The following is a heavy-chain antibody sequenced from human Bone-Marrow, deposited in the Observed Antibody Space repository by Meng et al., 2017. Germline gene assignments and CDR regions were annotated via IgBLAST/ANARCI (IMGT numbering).Heavy chain of an antibody. Sequence: EVQLVESGGGLVQPGGSPRLSCAATGFTFSTYWMHWVRQAPGKGLVWVSHINSDGSITGYADSVKGRFTISRDNAKNTLFLQMSSLRAEDTAVYYCARAPGIAAAAWGQGALVTVSS. CDR1: GFTFSTYW. CDR3: ARAPGIAAAA. D-gene: IGHD6-25*01. V-gene: IGHV3-74*02. J-gene: IGHJ4*02. CDR2: INSDGSIT.